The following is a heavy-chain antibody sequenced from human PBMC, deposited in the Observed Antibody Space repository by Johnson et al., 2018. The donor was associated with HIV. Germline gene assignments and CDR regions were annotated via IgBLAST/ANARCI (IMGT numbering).Heavy chain of an antibody. Sequence: QVQLVESGGGLVQPGGSLRLSCAASGFTFSSYAMHWVRQAPGKGLEWVAVISYDGSNKYYADFVKGRFTISRDNSKNTLYLQMNSLRAEDTAVYYCARGGVIHDAFDIWGQGTMVTVSS. CDR3: ARGGVIHDAFDI. CDR2: ISYDGSNK. V-gene: IGHV3-30*04. J-gene: IGHJ3*02. CDR1: GFTFSSYA. D-gene: IGHD3-3*01.